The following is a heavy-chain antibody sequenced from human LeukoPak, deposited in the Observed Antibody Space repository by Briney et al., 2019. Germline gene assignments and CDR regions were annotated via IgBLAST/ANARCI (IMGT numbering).Heavy chain of an antibody. J-gene: IGHJ5*02. V-gene: IGHV3-20*04. CDR2: INWNGGST. CDR1: GFTFDDYG. D-gene: IGHD2-21*01. Sequence: GSLDLSCAASGFTFDDYGMSWVRQAPGKGLEWVSGINWNGGSTGYADSVKGRFTISRDNAKNSLYLQMNSLRAEDTALYYCAKAGSDYRYWYDPGGREPLFTVSS. CDR3: AKAGSDYRYWYDP.